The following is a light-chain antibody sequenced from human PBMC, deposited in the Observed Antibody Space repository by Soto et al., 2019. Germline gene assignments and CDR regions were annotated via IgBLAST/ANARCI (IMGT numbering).Light chain of an antibody. CDR2: GAS. V-gene: IGKV3-20*01. Sequence: IVMTQSPATLSVSPGERATLSCRASQSVSSNLAWYQQKPGQAPRLLIYGASSRATGIPDRFSGSGSGTDFTLTISRLEPEDFAVYYCQQYGSSPLTFGGGTNVDIK. J-gene: IGKJ4*01. CDR3: QQYGSSPLT. CDR1: QSVSSN.